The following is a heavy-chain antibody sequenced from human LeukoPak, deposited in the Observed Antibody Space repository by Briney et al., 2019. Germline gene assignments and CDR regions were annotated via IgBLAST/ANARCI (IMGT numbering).Heavy chain of an antibody. CDR3: AREYCSGGSCLNFDY. D-gene: IGHD2-15*01. V-gene: IGHV1-18*01. Sequence: ASVKVSCKASGYTFISYGISWVRQAPGQGLEWMGWISAYNGSTNYAQKLQGRVTMTTDTSTSTAYMELRSLRSDDTAVYYCAREYCSGGSCLNFDYWGQGTLVTVSS. CDR1: GYTFISYG. CDR2: ISAYNGST. J-gene: IGHJ4*02.